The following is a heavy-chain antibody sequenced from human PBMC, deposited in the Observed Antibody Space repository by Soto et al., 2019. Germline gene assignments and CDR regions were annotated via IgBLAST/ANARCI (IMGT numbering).Heavy chain of an antibody. Sequence: TGGSLRLSCAASGFTFSSYAMSWVRQAPGKGLEWVSAISGSGGSTYYADSVKGRFTISRDNSKNTLYLQMNSLRAEDTAVYYRAKDHGDYDSSGYYLYYYYGMDVWGQGTTVTVSS. CDR1: GFTFSSYA. J-gene: IGHJ6*02. CDR3: AKDHGDYDSSGYYLYYYYGMDV. CDR2: ISGSGGST. V-gene: IGHV3-23*01. D-gene: IGHD3-22*01.